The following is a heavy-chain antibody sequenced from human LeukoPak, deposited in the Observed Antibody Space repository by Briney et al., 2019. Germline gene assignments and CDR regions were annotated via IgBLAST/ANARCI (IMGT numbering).Heavy chain of an antibody. CDR1: GYTFTSYY. D-gene: IGHD5-18*01. Sequence: GASVKVSCKASGYTFTSYYMHWVRQAPGQGLEWMGIINPSGGSTSYAQKFQGRVTMTRDTSTSTVYMELSSLRSEDTAVYYCARDRGGGQRGYSYGFDYWGQGTLVTVSS. CDR2: INPSGGST. J-gene: IGHJ4*02. CDR3: ARDRGGGQRGYSYGFDY. V-gene: IGHV1-46*01.